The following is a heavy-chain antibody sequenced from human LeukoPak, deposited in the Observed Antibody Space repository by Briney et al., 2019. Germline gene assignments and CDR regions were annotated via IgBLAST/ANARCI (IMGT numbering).Heavy chain of an antibody. V-gene: IGHV1-2*02. CDR2: INPNSGGT. J-gene: IGHJ4*02. D-gene: IGHD1-1*01. CDR1: GYTFTGYY. CDR3: ARPFPVSSGTSIDY. Sequence: GASVKVSCKASGYTFTGYYMHWVRQAPGQGLEWMGWINPNSGGTNYAQKFQGRVTMTRDTSISTAYMELSRLRSDDTAVYYCARPFPVSSGTSIDYWGQGTLVTVSS.